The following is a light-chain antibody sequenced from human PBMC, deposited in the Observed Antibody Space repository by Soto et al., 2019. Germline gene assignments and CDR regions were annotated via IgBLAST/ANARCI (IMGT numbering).Light chain of an antibody. V-gene: IGKV3D-15*01. Sequence: EIVLTQSPATLSLSPGERATLSCRASQSVSSYLAWYQQKPGQAPRLLMYEASTRATGIPARFSGGGSGTEFSLTISSLQVEDFAVYYCQQYNGWPLTFGGGTNVDIK. CDR2: EAS. CDR3: QQYNGWPLT. CDR1: QSVSSY. J-gene: IGKJ4*01.